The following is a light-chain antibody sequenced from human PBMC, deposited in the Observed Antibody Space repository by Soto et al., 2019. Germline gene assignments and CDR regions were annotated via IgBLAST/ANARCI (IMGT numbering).Light chain of an antibody. Sequence: DIQMTQSPSSLSASVGDRVTISCRASQTIANYLNWYQHKPGNAPKLLIYAASSLQTGVPSRFSGSGSGTDFTLTINSLQPEDFATYFCHQSHSSPYTFGQGTRFEIK. CDR2: AAS. J-gene: IGKJ2*01. V-gene: IGKV1-39*01. CDR3: HQSHSSPYT. CDR1: QTIANY.